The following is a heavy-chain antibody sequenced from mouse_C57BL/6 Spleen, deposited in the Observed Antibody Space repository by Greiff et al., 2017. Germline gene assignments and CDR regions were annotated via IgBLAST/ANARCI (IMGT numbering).Heavy chain of an antibody. CDR3: AREWLPWGAMDY. CDR1: GYTFTSYW. CDR2: IHPNSGST. V-gene: IGHV1-64*01. Sequence: QVQLQQPGAELVKPGASVKLSCKASGYTFTSYWMHWVKQRPGQGLEWIGMIHPNSGSTNYNEKFKSKATLTVEKSSSTAYMQRSSLTSEDSAVYYCAREWLPWGAMDYWGQGTSVTVSS. D-gene: IGHD1-3*01. J-gene: IGHJ4*01.